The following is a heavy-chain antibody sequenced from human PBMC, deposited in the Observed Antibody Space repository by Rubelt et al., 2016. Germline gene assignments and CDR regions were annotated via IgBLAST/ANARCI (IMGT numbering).Heavy chain of an antibody. CDR2: IYYSGST. Sequence: QVQLQESGPGLVKPSETLSLTCTVSGGSISSYYWSWIRQPPGKGLEWIGYIYYSGSTNYNPSLKSRVTISVDTSKNQFSLKLSSVTAADTAVYYCARLKDGYFFDYWGQGTLVTVSS. CDR3: ARLKDGYFFDY. J-gene: IGHJ4*02. CDR1: GGSISSYY. V-gene: IGHV4-59*08. D-gene: IGHD5-24*01.